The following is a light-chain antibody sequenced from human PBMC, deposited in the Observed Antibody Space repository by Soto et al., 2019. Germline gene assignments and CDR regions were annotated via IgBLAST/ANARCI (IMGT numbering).Light chain of an antibody. Sequence: QSALTQPPSVSGSPGQSVTISCTGTSSDVGSYNRVSWYRQPPGTAPKLMIYEVFNRPSGGPDRFSGSKSRNTASLTISGLQAEDEADYYCNSYTSSNTYVFGTGTKLTVL. CDR2: EVF. J-gene: IGLJ1*01. CDR3: NSYTSSNTYV. V-gene: IGLV2-18*02. CDR1: SSDVGSYNR.